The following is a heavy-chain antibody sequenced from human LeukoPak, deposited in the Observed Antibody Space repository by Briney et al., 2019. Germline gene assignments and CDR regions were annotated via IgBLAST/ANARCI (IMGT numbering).Heavy chain of an antibody. V-gene: IGHV3-21*01. CDR2: ISTSSIYI. CDR3: ARDGRTNY. CDR1: GFTFSSNS. Sequence: GGSLRLSCAASGFTFSSNSMNWVRQAPGKGLEWVSSISTSSIYIYYADSVKGRFTISRDNAKNSLYLQMSSLRAEDTAVYYCARDGRTNYWGQGTLVTVSS. J-gene: IGHJ4*02. D-gene: IGHD2-15*01.